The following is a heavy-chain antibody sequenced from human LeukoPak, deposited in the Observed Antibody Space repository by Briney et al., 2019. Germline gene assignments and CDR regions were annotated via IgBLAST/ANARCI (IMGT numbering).Heavy chain of an antibody. CDR1: GFTFSSYG. V-gene: IGHV3-30*02. D-gene: IGHD1-26*01. CDR2: IRYDGSNK. Sequence: SGGSLRLSCAASGFTFSSYGMHWVRQAPGKGLEGVAFIRYDGSNKYYADSVKGRFTISRDNSKNTLYLQMNSLRAEDTAVYYCARAKWELRVLLGYWGQGTLVTVSS. J-gene: IGHJ4*02. CDR3: ARAKWELRVLLGY.